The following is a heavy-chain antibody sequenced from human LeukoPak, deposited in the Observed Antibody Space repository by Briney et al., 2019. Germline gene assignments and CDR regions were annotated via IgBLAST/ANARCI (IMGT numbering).Heavy chain of an antibody. CDR3: ARDSHAWYGQYYFDF. CDR2: IYYFGTT. D-gene: IGHD6-13*01. CDR1: GGSIIDSSYY. J-gene: IGHJ4*02. V-gene: IGHV4-39*07. Sequence: SETLSLTCTVSGGSIIDSSYYWGWIRQPPGKGLEWIGNIYYFGTTLHNPSLKSRVTMSVDTSKYQFSLKLSSVTAADTAVYYCARDSHAWYGQYYFDFWGQGALVTVSS.